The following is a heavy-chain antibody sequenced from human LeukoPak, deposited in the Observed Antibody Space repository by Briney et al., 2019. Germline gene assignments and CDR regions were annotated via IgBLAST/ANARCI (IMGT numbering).Heavy chain of an antibody. CDR2: INPSGGST. D-gene: IGHD5-18*01. Sequence: ASVKVSCKASGYTFTSYYMHWVRQAPGQGLEWMGIINPSGGSTSYAQKFQGRVTMTRDMSTSTVYMELSSLRSEDTAVYYCAREQRGYSYGSGGVYYFDYWGQGTLVTVSS. CDR1: GYTFTSYY. CDR3: AREQRGYSYGSGGVYYFDY. J-gene: IGHJ4*02. V-gene: IGHV1-46*01.